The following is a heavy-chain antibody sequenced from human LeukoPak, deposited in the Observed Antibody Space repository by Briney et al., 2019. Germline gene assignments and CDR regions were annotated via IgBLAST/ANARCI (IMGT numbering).Heavy chain of an antibody. CDR2: ISGSGGST. Sequence: GGSLRLSCAASGFTFSSYAMSWVRQAPGKGLEWVSAISGSGGSTYYADSVKGRFTISRDNSKNTLYLQMNSLRAEDTAVYYCPRYYYDSSGYYYHRPFDYWGQGTLVTVSS. J-gene: IGHJ4*02. D-gene: IGHD3-22*01. CDR1: GFTFSSYA. V-gene: IGHV3-23*01. CDR3: PRYYYDSSGYYYHRPFDY.